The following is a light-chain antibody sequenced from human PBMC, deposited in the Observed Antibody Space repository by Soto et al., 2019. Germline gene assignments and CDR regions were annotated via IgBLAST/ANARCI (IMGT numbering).Light chain of an antibody. CDR2: VNSNGSH. V-gene: IGLV4-69*01. CDR3: QTWGSGIRVV. Sequence: QLVLTQSPSASASLGASVKLTCTLSSGHSSYAIAWHQQQPEKGPRYLMKVNSNGSHSKGDGIPDRFSGSSSGAERYLTISSLLSEDEADYYCQTWGSGIRVVFGGGTKLTVL. J-gene: IGLJ2*01. CDR1: SGHSSYA.